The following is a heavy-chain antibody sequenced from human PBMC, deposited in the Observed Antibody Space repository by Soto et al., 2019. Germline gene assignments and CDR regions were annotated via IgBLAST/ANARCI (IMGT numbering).Heavy chain of an antibody. V-gene: IGHV4-59*08. CDR1: GGSITNYY. D-gene: IGHD3-10*01. CDR2: IQYNGYS. J-gene: IGHJ6*02. Sequence: QVQLQESGPGLVKPSETLSLTCTVSGGSITNYYCSWFRQPPGKGLEWIGYIQYNGYSAYNLSLKSRITMSMDTSKTQCSLMVGSVPATATAVYYCARHGFGPLHGLVDVWGQGTTVIVSS. CDR3: ARHGFGPLHGLVDV.